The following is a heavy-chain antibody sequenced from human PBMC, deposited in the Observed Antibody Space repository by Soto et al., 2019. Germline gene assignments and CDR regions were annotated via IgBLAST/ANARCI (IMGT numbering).Heavy chain of an antibody. J-gene: IGHJ6*02. CDR3: AREGGYDYTGAYYYYGMDV. D-gene: IGHD5-12*01. CDR2: ISSSSSYI. V-gene: IGHV3-21*01. CDR1: GFTFSSYS. Sequence: GGSLRLSCAASGFTFSSYSMNWVRQAPGKGLEWVSSISSSSSYIYYADSVKGRFTISRDNAKNSLYLQMNSLRAEDTAVYYCAREGGYDYTGAYYYYGMDVWGQGTTVTVSS.